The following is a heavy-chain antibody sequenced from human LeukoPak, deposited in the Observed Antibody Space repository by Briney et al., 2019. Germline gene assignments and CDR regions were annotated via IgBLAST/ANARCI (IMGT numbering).Heavy chain of an antibody. J-gene: IGHJ4*02. CDR1: GLTLRSYA. D-gene: IGHD5-12*01. Sequence: GGSLRLSCGVSGLTLRSYAMNWVRQAPGKGLEWVSGITGSGDSTYYADSVKARFTVSRDNSKNTLHLQMNSLRAEDTAVYYCAKSWTASGLLVRLIDYWGQGTLVTVSS. V-gene: IGHV3-23*01. CDR2: ITGSGDST. CDR3: AKSWTASGLLVRLIDY.